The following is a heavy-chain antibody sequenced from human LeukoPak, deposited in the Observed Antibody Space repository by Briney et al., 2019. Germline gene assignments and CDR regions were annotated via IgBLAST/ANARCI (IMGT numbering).Heavy chain of an antibody. D-gene: IGHD1-7*01. V-gene: IGHV4-31*03. Sequence: SETLSLTCTVSGGSISSGGYYWSWIRQHPGKGLEWIGYIYYSGSTYYNPSLKSRVTISVDTSKDQFPLKLSSVTAADTAVYYCARADGTGTTNFDYWGQGTLVTVSS. CDR3: ARADGTGTTNFDY. CDR2: IYYSGST. CDR1: GGSISSGGYY. J-gene: IGHJ4*02.